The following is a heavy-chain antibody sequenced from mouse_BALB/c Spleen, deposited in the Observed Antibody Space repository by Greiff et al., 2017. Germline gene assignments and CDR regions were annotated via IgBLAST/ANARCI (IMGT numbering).Heavy chain of an antibody. Sequence: QVQLQQSGAELMKPGASVKISCKATGYTFSSYWLEWVKQRPGHGLEWIGEILPGSGSTNFNEKFKGKATFTADTSSNTAYMQLSSLTSEDSAVYYCARNYGTPYAMDYWGHGTSVTVSS. CDR2: ILPGSGST. D-gene: IGHD2-1*01. V-gene: IGHV1-9*01. CDR3: ARNYGTPYAMDY. J-gene: IGHJ4*01. CDR1: GYTFSSYW.